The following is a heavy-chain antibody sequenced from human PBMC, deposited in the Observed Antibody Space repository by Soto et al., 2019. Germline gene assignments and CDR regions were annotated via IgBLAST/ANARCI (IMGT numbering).Heavy chain of an antibody. J-gene: IGHJ4*02. V-gene: IGHV2-5*02. CDR1: GFSLSTDGVG. Sequence: QITLKESGPTQMKPTQTLTLTCTYSGFSLSTDGVGVGWIRQPPGKALEWLAIIYWDGDKRYIPSLQNRLTITKDTSNTEVVLTMTNMDPVDTATYSCAQPAVYQRSYFDYWGQGTLVTVSS. D-gene: IGHD6-6*01. CDR3: AQPAVYQRSYFDY. CDR2: IYWDGDK.